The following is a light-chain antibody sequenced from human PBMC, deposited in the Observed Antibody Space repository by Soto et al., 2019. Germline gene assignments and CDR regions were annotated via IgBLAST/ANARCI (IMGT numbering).Light chain of an antibody. Sequence: QSVVTQPPSASGTPGQRVTISCSGSSSNIGSNYVYWYQHLPGTAPKVLIYKNNHRPSGVPDRFSGSKSDTSASLAISGLRSEAEAHYYCAVWDDSLSGVVFGGGTKVTVL. V-gene: IGLV1-47*01. J-gene: IGLJ3*02. CDR3: AVWDDSLSGVV. CDR1: SSNIGSNY. CDR2: KNN.